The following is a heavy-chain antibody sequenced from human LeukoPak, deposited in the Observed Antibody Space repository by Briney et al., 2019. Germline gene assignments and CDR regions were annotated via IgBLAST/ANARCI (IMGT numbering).Heavy chain of an antibody. CDR2: IIPIFGTA. J-gene: IGHJ4*02. Sequence: GASVKVSCKASGGTFSSYAISWVRQAPGQGLEWMGGIIPIFGTANYAQKFQGRVTITADESTSTAYMELSSLRSEDTAVYYCARAKVDTAMALDYWGQGTLVTVSS. D-gene: IGHD5-18*01. V-gene: IGHV1-69*13. CDR1: GGTFSSYA. CDR3: ARAKVDTAMALDY.